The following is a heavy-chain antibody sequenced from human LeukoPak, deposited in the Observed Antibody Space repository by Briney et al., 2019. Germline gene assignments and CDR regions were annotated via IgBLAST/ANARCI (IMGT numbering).Heavy chain of an antibody. Sequence: GRSLRLSCAASGFTFSSYGMHWVRQAPGKGLEWVAVISYDGSNKYYADSVKGRFTIPRDNSKNTLYLQMNSLRAEDTAVYYCAKAAVVPAAPDFWGQGTLVTVSS. D-gene: IGHD2-2*01. CDR3: AKAAVVPAAPDF. CDR2: ISYDGSNK. V-gene: IGHV3-30*18. J-gene: IGHJ4*02. CDR1: GFTFSSYG.